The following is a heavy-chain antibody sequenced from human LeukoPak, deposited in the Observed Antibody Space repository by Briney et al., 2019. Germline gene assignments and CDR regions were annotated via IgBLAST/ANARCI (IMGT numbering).Heavy chain of an antibody. CDR2: IRYDGSNK. D-gene: IGHD3-10*01. CDR1: GFTFSSYG. V-gene: IGHV3-30*02. CDR3: ARPLMYYYGSETYFWFDP. J-gene: IGHJ5*02. Sequence: SGGSLRLSCAASGFTFSSYGMHWVRQAPGKGLEWVAFIRYDGSNKYYADSVKGRFTIPRDNAKNSLSLQMNSLRAEDTAVYYCARPLMYYYGSETYFWFDPWGQGTLVTVSS.